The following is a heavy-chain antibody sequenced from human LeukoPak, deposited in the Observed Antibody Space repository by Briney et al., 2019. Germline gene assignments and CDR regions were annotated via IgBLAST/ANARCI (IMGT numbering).Heavy chain of an antibody. D-gene: IGHD3-22*01. V-gene: IGHV4-59*01. Sequence: SETLSLTCTVSGGSISSYYWSWIRQPPGKGLEWVGYIYYTGSTNHNPSLKTRVTISVDTSKNQFSLKLSSVTAADTAVYYCARHDTTGYYWYYFDYWGQGSLVTVSS. J-gene: IGHJ4*02. CDR2: IYYTGST. CDR1: GGSISSYY. CDR3: ARHDTTGYYWYYFDY.